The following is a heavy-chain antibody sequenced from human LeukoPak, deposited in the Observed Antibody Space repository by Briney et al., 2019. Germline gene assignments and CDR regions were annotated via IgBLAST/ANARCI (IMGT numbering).Heavy chain of an antibody. Sequence: PSQTLSLTCTVSGGSISSGSYYWRWLRQPAGKGLEWLGRIYTSGSTNYNPSLKSRVTISVDTSKNQFSLKLSSVTAADTAVYYCARGGRGIGSPRVWFDPWGQGTLVTVSS. J-gene: IGHJ5*02. CDR2: IYTSGST. D-gene: IGHD3-10*01. V-gene: IGHV4-61*02. CDR1: GGSISSGSYY. CDR3: ARGGRGIGSPRVWFDP.